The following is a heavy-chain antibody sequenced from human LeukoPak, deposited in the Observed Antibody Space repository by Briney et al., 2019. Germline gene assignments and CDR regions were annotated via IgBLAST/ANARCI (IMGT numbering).Heavy chain of an antibody. V-gene: IGHV3-23*01. J-gene: IGHJ4*02. CDR3: ARQESRNYYYEGLDY. Sequence: PGGSLRLSCTASGFTLSSYEMSWIRQAPGQGLEWGSSVDYSGGDTHYADPVKGRVTIDRDNSKNTVYLQMNSLRPDDKAIYFCARQESRNYYYEGLDYWGQGNLVTVSS. CDR2: VDYSGGDT. D-gene: IGHD3-22*01. CDR1: GFTLSSYE.